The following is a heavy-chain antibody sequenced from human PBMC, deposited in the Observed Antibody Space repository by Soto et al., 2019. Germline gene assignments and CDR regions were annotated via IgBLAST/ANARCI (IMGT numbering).Heavy chain of an antibody. CDR3: ARALGCSGWGDWYFDL. D-gene: IGHD6-19*01. J-gene: IGHJ2*01. V-gene: IGHV1-69*01. Sequence: QVQLVQSGAEVKKPGSSVKVSCKASGGTFSSYAISWVRQAPGQGLEWMGGIIPIFGTANYAQKFQGRVTITADECTSLAYMELSSLRSVDTAVYYCARALGCSGWGDWYFDLWGRGTLVTVSS. CDR1: GGTFSSYA. CDR2: IIPIFGTA.